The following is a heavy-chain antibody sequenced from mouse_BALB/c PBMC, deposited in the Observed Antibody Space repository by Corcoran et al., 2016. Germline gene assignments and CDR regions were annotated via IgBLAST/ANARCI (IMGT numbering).Heavy chain of an antibody. CDR2: INTYTGEP. J-gene: IGHJ3*01. CDR1: GYTFTHYG. CDR3: ARIPQGAWFAY. Sequence: QIQLVKSGPELKKPGETVKISCKDSGYTFTHYGMTWVKQAPGKGLKWMGWINTYTGEPTYADDFKGRFAFSLETSASTAYLQINNLKNEDMATYFCARIPQGAWFAYWGQGTLVTVSA. V-gene: IGHV9-1*02.